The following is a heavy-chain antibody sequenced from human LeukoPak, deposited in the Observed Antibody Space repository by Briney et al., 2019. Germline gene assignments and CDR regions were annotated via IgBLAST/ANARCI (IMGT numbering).Heavy chain of an antibody. CDR2: INHSGAT. D-gene: IGHD5-24*01. Sequence: GSLRLSCADSGFTFSDSAVHWVRQAPGKGLEWIGEINHSGATNYNPSFKSRVTISVDTSKKQVSLKLNSVTAADTAVYYCARAGMAKAPLRATPFAYWGQGTLVTVSS. CDR1: GFTFSDSA. CDR3: ARAGMAKAPLRATPFAY. V-gene: IGHV4-34*01. J-gene: IGHJ4*02.